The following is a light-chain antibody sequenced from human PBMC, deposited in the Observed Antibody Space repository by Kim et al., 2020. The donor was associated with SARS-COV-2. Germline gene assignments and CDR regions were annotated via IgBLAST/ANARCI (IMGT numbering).Light chain of an antibody. CDR3: QQYNTHSRT. CDR1: QSINSW. CDR2: KAS. J-gene: IGKJ1*01. V-gene: IGKV1-5*03. Sequence: DIQMTQSPSTLSASVGDTVTITCRASQSINSWLAWYQQKPGKAPKLLIYKASNLEGGVPSRFSGSGSGTEFTLTISSLQPDDFATYYCQQYNTHSRTFGQGTKVEIK.